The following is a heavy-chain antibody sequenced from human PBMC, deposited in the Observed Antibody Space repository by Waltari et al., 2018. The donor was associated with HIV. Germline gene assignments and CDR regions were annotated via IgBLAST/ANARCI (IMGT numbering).Heavy chain of an antibody. V-gene: IGHV3-49*03. J-gene: IGHJ4*02. CDR3: SRDNPQWDY. CDR2: IRSKVSGGTT. D-gene: IGHD2-8*01. Sequence: EVQLVESGGGLVQPGRSLRLSCTTSGFTIGDYAMGWFRQAPGKGVKWIGFIRSKVSGGTTEYAASVKGRFTISRDDSNSIVFLQMDSLKTEDTAMYYCSRDNPQWDYWGQGTLVTVSS. CDR1: GFTIGDYA.